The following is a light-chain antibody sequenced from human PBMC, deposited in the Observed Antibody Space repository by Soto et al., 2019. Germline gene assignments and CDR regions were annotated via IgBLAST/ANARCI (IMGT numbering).Light chain of an antibody. CDR1: QRVSST. V-gene: IGKV3-15*01. J-gene: IGKJ4*01. CDR2: VAS. CDR3: QQYDNWPLT. Sequence: EIVMTQSPATLSVSPGERATLSCRASQRVSSTLAWYQQKPVQAPRLLIYVASTRATGIPARFSGSGSGTEFTLTISSLQSEDFAVYYCQQYDNWPLTFGGGTKVEIK.